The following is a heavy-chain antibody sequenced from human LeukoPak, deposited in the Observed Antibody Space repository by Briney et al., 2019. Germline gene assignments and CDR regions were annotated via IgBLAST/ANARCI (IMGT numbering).Heavy chain of an antibody. Sequence: GGSLRLSCAASGFTFSNYWMTWVRQAPGKGLEWVANINRDGSERYYVDSVKGRFTISRDDAKNSLYLQMNSLRAEDTALYYCARPFTYYDFWSGPPDYWGQGTLVTVSS. D-gene: IGHD3-3*01. CDR2: INRDGSER. V-gene: IGHV3-7*03. J-gene: IGHJ4*02. CDR1: GFTFSNYW. CDR3: ARPFTYYDFWSGPPDY.